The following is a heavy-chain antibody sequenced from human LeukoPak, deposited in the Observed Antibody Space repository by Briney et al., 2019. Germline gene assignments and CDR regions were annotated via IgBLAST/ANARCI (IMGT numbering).Heavy chain of an antibody. Sequence: GGSLRLSCAASKFTFSSYPMNWIRQAPGKGLEWVSYIRASSSVLYYAASVKGRFTISRDNAKNSLFLQMNSLRVEDTAVYYCARDGDWVFDHWGQGTLVTVSS. J-gene: IGHJ5*02. CDR3: ARDGDWVFDH. CDR2: IRASSSVL. V-gene: IGHV3-48*04. D-gene: IGHD2-21*01. CDR1: KFTFSSYP.